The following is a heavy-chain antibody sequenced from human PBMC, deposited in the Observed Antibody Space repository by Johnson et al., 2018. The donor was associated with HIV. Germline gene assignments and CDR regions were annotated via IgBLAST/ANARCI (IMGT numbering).Heavy chain of an antibody. Sequence: VQLVESGGGLVQPGGSLRLSCAASGFTFSTYDMHWVRQGTGKGLEWVSVIGTAGDTYYAGSVKGRFTISRDNAKNSLYLEMNSLRAEDTALYYCARAGGFSYGAPYDAFDIWGQGTMVTVSS. D-gene: IGHD5-18*01. CDR2: IGTAGDT. CDR1: GFTFSTYD. J-gene: IGHJ3*02. CDR3: ARAGGFSYGAPYDAFDI. V-gene: IGHV3-13*01.